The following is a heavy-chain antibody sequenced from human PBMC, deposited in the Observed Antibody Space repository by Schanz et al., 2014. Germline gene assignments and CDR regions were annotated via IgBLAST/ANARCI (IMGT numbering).Heavy chain of an antibody. CDR1: EFTFSTDA. D-gene: IGHD5-18*01. CDR2: ISSGGGST. Sequence: EVQLLESGGGLVQPGGSLRLSCAASEFTFSTDAMTWVRQAPGKGLEWVSSISSGGGSTYYADSVKGRFTISRDNSKTTVYLQMNSLRAEDTAVYYCAKDAENTAMITDYFDYWGQGTLVTVSS. J-gene: IGHJ4*02. V-gene: IGHV3-23*01. CDR3: AKDAENTAMITDYFDY.